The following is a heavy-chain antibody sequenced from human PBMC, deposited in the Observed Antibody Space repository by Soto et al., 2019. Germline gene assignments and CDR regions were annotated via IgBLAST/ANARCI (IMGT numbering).Heavy chain of an antibody. CDR3: ARAMVTIFGVDYYYYGMDV. Sequence: SETLSLTCTVSGGSIISGGYYWSWIRQQPGKGLEWIGYIYYSGSTNYNPSLKSRVTISVDTSKNQFSLKLSSVTAADTAVYYCARAMVTIFGVDYYYYGMDVWGQGTTVTVSS. CDR2: IYYSGST. V-gene: IGHV4-61*08. J-gene: IGHJ6*02. CDR1: GGSIISGGYY. D-gene: IGHD3-3*01.